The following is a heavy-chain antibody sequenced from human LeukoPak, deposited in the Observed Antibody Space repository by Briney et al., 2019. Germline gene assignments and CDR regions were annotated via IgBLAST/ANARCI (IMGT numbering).Heavy chain of an antibody. CDR3: ARELYYGMDV. Sequence: ASETLSLTCTVSGASIGSYYCSWIRQPPGKGLEWIGYIYYTGSTNYNPSLKSRVTISVDTSKNQFALKLSSVTTADTAVYYCARELYYGMDVWGQGTTVTVSS. V-gene: IGHV4-59*01. CDR1: GASIGSYY. CDR2: IYYTGST. J-gene: IGHJ6*02.